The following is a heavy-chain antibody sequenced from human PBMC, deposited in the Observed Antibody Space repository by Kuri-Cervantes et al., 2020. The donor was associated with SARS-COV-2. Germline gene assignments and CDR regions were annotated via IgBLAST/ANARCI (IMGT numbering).Heavy chain of an antibody. D-gene: IGHD3-10*01. CDR2: INPNSGGT. J-gene: IGHJ6*02. V-gene: IGHV1-2*04. Sequence: ASVKVSCKASGYTFTGYYMHWVRQAPGQGLEWMGWINPNSGGTNYAQKFQGWVTMTRDTSISTVYMELSRLRSDDMAVYYCARGMVRGIIQYYYYPMDVWGQGTTVTVSS. CDR1: GYTFTGYY. CDR3: ARGMVRGIIQYYYYPMDV.